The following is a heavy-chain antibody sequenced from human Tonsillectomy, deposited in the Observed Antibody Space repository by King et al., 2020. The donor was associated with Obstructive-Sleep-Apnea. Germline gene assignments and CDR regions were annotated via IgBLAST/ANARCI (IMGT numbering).Heavy chain of an antibody. CDR3: ARGLSGSSLNWFDP. CDR2: FNSDGSST. J-gene: IGHJ5*02. Sequence: VQLVESGGGLVQPGGSLRLSCAASGFTFSSYWMHWVRQAPGEVLVWVSRFNSDGSSTCNAASVKGRFTISRDNAKNTLYLQMNSLRAEDTAVYYCARGLSGSSLNWFDPWGQGTLVTVSS. D-gene: IGHD3-3*01. CDR1: GFTFSSYW. V-gene: IGHV3-74*01.